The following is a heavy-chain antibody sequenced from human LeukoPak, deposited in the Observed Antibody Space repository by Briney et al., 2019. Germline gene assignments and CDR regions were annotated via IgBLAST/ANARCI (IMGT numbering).Heavy chain of an antibody. V-gene: IGHV3-33*01. CDR1: GFTFSRYA. J-gene: IGHJ4*02. CDR2: IWFDRTTE. CDR3: ARGSTTVTARGYFDF. Sequence: GGSLRLSCQTSGFTFSRYAMHWVRQAPGKGLEWVAVIWFDRTTEYYADSVRGRFTISRDNSRSTLYLQMNTLRVDDTAVYYCARGSTTVTARGYFDFWGQGTLVTVTS. D-gene: IGHD4-17*01.